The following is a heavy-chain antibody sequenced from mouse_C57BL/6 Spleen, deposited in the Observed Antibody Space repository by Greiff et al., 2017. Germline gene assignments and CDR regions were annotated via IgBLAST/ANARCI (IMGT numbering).Heavy chain of an antibody. CDR3: ARQGGNAMDY. J-gene: IGHJ4*01. CDR2: IRSGGSYT. Sequence: EVKLVESGGDLVKPGGSLKLSCAASGFTFSSYGMSWVRQTPDKRLEWVATIRSGGSYTYYPDSVKGRFTISRDNAKNTLYLQMSSLKSEDTAMYYCARQGGNAMDYWGQGTSVTVSS. V-gene: IGHV5-6*01. CDR1: GFTFSSYG.